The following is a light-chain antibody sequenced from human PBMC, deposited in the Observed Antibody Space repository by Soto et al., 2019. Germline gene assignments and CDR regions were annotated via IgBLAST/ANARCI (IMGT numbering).Light chain of an antibody. CDR3: AAWDDSLNGVV. CDR1: SSNIGSHT. J-gene: IGLJ2*01. Sequence: QSVLTQPPSASGTPGQRVTISCSGSSSNIGSHTVNWYQQLPGSAPKLLIYSNNQRPSGLPDRFSGSKSGTSASLAISGLQSEDEADYYCAAWDDSLNGVVFGGGTKLTVL. CDR2: SNN. V-gene: IGLV1-44*01.